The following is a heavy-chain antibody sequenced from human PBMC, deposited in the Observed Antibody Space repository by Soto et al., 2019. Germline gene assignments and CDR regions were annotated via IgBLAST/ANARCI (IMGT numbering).Heavy chain of an antibody. Sequence: GVLQRISSASSGLTCGNHNRHRISQAPGEGLVWVSYISSTSSNIHYADSVQGRFTISRDNGKNSLYLQMNSLRAEDTAVYYCARHGSAVTGFDYLGQGSLVTVSS. CDR1: GLTCGNHN. V-gene: IGHV3-48*01. CDR2: ISSTSSNI. CDR3: ARHGSAVTGFDY. J-gene: IGHJ4*02. D-gene: IGHD4-17*01.